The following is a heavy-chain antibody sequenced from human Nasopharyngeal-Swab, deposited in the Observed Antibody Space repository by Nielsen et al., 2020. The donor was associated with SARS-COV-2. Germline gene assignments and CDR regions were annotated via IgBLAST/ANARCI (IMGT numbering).Heavy chain of an antibody. CDR1: GFTFSDYY. Sequence: GESLKISCAASGFTFSDYYMSWIRQAPGKGLEWISYISSSGSTIYYADSVKGRFTISRDNAKNSLYLQMNSLRAEDTAVYYCASSQAYNWNDSDAFDIWGQGTMVTVPS. D-gene: IGHD1-1*01. CDR3: ASSQAYNWNDSDAFDI. J-gene: IGHJ3*02. V-gene: IGHV3-11*04. CDR2: ISSSGSTI.